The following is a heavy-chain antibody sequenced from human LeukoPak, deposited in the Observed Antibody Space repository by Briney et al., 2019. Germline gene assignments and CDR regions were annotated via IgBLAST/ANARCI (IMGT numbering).Heavy chain of an antibody. Sequence: ASVKVSCKASGYTFTGYYMHWVRQAPGQGLELMGWINPNSGGTNYAQKFQGRVTMTRDTSISTAYMELSRLRSDDTAVYYCARERAGYAGLDPWGQGTLVTVSS. V-gene: IGHV1-2*02. D-gene: IGHD5-12*01. J-gene: IGHJ5*02. CDR2: INPNSGGT. CDR1: GYTFTGYY. CDR3: ARERAGYAGLDP.